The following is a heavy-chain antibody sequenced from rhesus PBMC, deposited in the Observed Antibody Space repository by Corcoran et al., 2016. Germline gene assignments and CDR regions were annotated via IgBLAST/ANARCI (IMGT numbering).Heavy chain of an antibody. V-gene: IGHV4-76*01. CDR1: GYSISSGYD. CDR2: IYGSSVSN. J-gene: IGHJ3*01. Sequence: QVQLQESGPGVVKPSETLSLTCAVSGYSISSGYDWSWIRQPPGKGLEWIGYIYGSSVSNNYNPSLKNRVTISKDTSKNQFSLKLSSVTAADTAVYYCARVRADAFDFWGQGLRVTVSS. CDR3: ARVRADAFDF.